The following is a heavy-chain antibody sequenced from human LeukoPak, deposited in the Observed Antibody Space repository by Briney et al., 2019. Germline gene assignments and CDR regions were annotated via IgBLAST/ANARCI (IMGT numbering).Heavy chain of an antibody. D-gene: IGHD2-21*01. CDR2: MSQDGHYI. Sequence: GGSLRLSCAASGFTFSSYAMSWVRQAPGKGLEWVATMSQDGHYIYYMDSAKGRFSISRDNARNSLFLQMNSLRAEDTAVYYCVREYYSSFDYWGQGALVTVSS. CDR3: VREYYSSFDY. CDR1: GFTFSSYA. J-gene: IGHJ4*02. V-gene: IGHV3-7*01.